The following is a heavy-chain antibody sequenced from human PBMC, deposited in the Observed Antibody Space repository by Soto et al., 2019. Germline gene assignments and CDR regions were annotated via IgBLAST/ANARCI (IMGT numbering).Heavy chain of an antibody. CDR2: INAGNGNT. Sequence: ASVKVSCKASGYTFTNYAMHWVRQAPGQRLEWMGWINAGNGNTKYSQKFQGRVTITRDTSASTAYMELSSLRSEDTAVYYCARLIGRSSYYYYGMDVWGQGTTVTVSS. CDR1: GYTFTNYA. V-gene: IGHV1-3*01. D-gene: IGHD6-6*01. CDR3: ARLIGRSSYYYYGMDV. J-gene: IGHJ6*02.